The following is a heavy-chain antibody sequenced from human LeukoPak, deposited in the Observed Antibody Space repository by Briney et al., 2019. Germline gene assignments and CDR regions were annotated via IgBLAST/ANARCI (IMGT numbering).Heavy chain of an antibody. CDR2: INHSGST. J-gene: IGHJ3*02. Sequence: KSSETLSLTCAVYGGSFSGYYWSWIRQPPGKGLEWIGEINHSGSTNYNPSLKSRVTISVDTSKNQFSLKLSSVTAADTAVYYCARGAQPHYYDSSGYKRAAFDIWGQGTMVTVSS. D-gene: IGHD3-22*01. CDR3: ARGAQPHYYDSSGYKRAAFDI. V-gene: IGHV4-34*01. CDR1: GGSFSGYY.